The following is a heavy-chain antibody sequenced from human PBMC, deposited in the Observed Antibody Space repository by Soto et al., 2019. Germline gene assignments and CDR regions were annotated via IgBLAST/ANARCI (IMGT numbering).Heavy chain of an antibody. J-gene: IGHJ1*01. V-gene: IGHV1-46*03. D-gene: IGHD6-13*01. CDR2: INPSGGST. Sequence: GASVKVSCKASGYTFTSYYMHWVRQAPGQGLEWMGKINPSGGSTSYAQKLQGRVTMTRDTSTSTVYMELSSLRSEDTAVYYCASAWYSSSWHEYFQHWGQGTLVTVSS. CDR3: ASAWYSSSWHEYFQH. CDR1: GYTFTSYY.